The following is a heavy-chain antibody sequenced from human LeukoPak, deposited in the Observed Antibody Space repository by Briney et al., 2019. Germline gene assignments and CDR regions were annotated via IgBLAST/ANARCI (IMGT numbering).Heavy chain of an antibody. V-gene: IGHV4-30-2*01. CDR3: ARHLDSSGYDAFDI. CDR2: IYHSGST. Sequence: SETLSLTCTVSGGSISSGGYYWSWIRQPPGKGLEWIGYIYHSGSTYYNPSLKSRVTISVDRSKNQFSLKLSSVTAADTAVYYCARHLDSSGYDAFDIWGQGTMVTVSS. J-gene: IGHJ3*02. CDR1: GGSISSGGYY. D-gene: IGHD3-22*01.